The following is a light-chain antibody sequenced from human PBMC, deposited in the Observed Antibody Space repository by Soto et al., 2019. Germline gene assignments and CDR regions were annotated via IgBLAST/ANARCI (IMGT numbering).Light chain of an antibody. CDR3: QQYHDWPPWT. J-gene: IGKJ1*01. Sequence: DIVLTQSPASLSVSPGERVTLSCRASQSVSNYLGWYQQKPGQAPRLLIYDGSIRATGIPARFSGSGSGTDFTLTITGLEPEDFAVYYCQQYHDWPPWTFGQGTKVEIK. CDR2: DGS. V-gene: IGKV3-11*01. CDR1: QSVSNY.